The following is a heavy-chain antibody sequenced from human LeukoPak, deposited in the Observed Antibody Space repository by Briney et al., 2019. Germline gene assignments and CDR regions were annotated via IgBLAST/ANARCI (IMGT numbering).Heavy chain of an antibody. Sequence: ASVKVSCKASGYAFTGNYIHWVRQAPGQGLEWMGWINPNSGDTRYAQKFQGRVTITRDTSISTAYMDMSRLRSDDTAVYYCARARSSWDQLDYWGQGTLVTVSS. D-gene: IGHD6-13*01. CDR1: GYAFTGNY. CDR2: INPNSGDT. J-gene: IGHJ4*02. V-gene: IGHV1-2*02. CDR3: ARARSSWDQLDY.